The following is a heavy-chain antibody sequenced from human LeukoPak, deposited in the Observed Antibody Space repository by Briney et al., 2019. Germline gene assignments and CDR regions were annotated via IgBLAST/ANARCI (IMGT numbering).Heavy chain of an antibody. Sequence: GGSLRLSCAASGFTFSNYAIHWVRQAPGKGLEWVSIVGGRGVKTYYADSVKGRFTISRDNSKNTVYLQMNGLRAEDTAVYYCAKRGDCSGTCTYDYWDQGTLVTVSS. CDR3: AKRGDCSGTCTYDY. J-gene: IGHJ4*02. V-gene: IGHV3-23*01. D-gene: IGHD2-2*01. CDR1: GFTFSNYA. CDR2: VGGRGVKT.